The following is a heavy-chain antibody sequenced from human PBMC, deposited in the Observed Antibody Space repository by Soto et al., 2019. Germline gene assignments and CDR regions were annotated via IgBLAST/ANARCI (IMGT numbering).Heavy chain of an antibody. CDR3: ARDKITGLFDY. J-gene: IGHJ4*02. CDR2: INHTGST. CDR1: SGSFSGYY. Sequence: SETLSLTCAVYSGSFSGYYWTWIRQPPGTGLEWIGEINHTGSTNYNPSLKSRVTISVDTSKNQFSLKLTSVTAADTAVYYCARDKITGLFDYWGQGTLVTVSS. D-gene: IGHD2-8*02. V-gene: IGHV4-34*01.